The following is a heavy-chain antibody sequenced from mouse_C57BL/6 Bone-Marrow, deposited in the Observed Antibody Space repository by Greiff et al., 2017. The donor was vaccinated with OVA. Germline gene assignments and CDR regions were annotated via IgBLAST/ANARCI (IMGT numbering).Heavy chain of an antibody. D-gene: IGHD1-1*01. Sequence: VQLQQSGPELVKPGASVKISCKASGYTFTDYYMNWVKQSHGKSLEWIGDINPNNGGTSYNQKFKGKATLTVDKSSSTAYMELRSLTSEDSAVYYCAPHYYGSSYCFDYWGQGTTLTVSS. V-gene: IGHV1-26*01. J-gene: IGHJ2*01. CDR2: INPNNGGT. CDR1: GYTFTDYY. CDR3: APHYYGSSYCFDY.